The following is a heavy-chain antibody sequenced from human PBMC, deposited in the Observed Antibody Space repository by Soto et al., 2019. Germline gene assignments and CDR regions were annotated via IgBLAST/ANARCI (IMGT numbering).Heavy chain of an antibody. CDR1: GYSFTSYW. CDR3: ASVGDSSGYYSDHYYGMDV. CDR2: IDPSDSYT. V-gene: IGHV5-10-1*01. Sequence: GESLKLSCKGSGYSFTSYWISWVRQMPGKGLEWMGRIDPSDSYTNYSPSFQGHVTISADKSISTAYLQWSSLKASDTAMYYCASVGDSSGYYSDHYYGMDVWGQGTTVTVSS. J-gene: IGHJ6*02. D-gene: IGHD3-22*01.